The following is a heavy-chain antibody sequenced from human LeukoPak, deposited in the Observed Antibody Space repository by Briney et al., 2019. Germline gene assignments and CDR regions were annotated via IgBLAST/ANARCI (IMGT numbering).Heavy chain of an antibody. V-gene: IGHV3-23*01. CDR1: GFTFSSYN. Sequence: GGSLRLSCAASGFTFSSYNMSWVRQAPGKGLEWVSAISGSGGSTYYADSVKGRFTISRDNSKNTLYLQMNSLRAEDTAVYYCAKLKSFPWLSDYWGQGTLVTVSS. CDR3: AKLKSFPWLSDY. CDR2: ISGSGGST. J-gene: IGHJ4*02. D-gene: IGHD3-22*01.